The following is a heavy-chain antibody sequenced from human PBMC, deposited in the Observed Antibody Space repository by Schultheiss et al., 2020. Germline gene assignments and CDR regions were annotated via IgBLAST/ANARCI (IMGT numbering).Heavy chain of an antibody. Sequence: GESLKISCKASGYTFTGYYMHWVRQAPGQGLEWMGRINPNSGGTNYAQKFQGRVTMTRDTSISTAYMELSRLRSDDTAVYYCARAVPLEWLTPIFDYWGQGTLVNVSS. D-gene: IGHD3-3*01. CDR1: GYTFTGYY. V-gene: IGHV1-2*06. CDR2: INPNSGGT. J-gene: IGHJ4*02. CDR3: ARAVPLEWLTPIFDY.